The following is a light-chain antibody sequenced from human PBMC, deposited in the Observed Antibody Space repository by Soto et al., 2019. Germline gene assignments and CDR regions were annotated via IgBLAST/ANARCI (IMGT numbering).Light chain of an antibody. J-gene: IGKJ1*01. CDR1: QSVSSSY. V-gene: IGKV3-20*01. CDR2: GAS. Sequence: EIVLTQSPGTLSFSPGERATLSCRASQSVSSSYLAWYQQKPGQAPRLLIYGASSRATGIPDRLSGSGSGTEFTLTISGMQSEDFALYYCQQYQNLWTFGQGTKVDIK. CDR3: QQYQNLWT.